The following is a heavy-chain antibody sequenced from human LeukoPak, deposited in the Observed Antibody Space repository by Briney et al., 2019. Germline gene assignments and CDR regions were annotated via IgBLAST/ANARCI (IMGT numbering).Heavy chain of an antibody. Sequence: GGSLRLSCAASGFTFDDYAMHWVRQAPGKGLEWVSVIYSGGSTYYADSVKGRFTISRDNSKNTLYLQMNSLRAEDTAVYYCARDSYCSGGSCYSDYWGQGTLVTVSS. D-gene: IGHD2-15*01. J-gene: IGHJ4*02. CDR3: ARDSYCSGGSCYSDY. V-gene: IGHV3-53*01. CDR1: GFTFDDYA. CDR2: IYSGGST.